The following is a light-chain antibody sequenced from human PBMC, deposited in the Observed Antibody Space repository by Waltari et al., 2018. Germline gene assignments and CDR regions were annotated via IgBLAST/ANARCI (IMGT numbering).Light chain of an antibody. V-gene: IGKV1-39*01. CDR3: QQSYTAPYT. J-gene: IGKJ2*01. Sequence: DIQMTQSPSSLSASVGDRITITCRASESIGKYLNWYQQRPGKAPQLLIYAASNLQSGAPSRFSGSGPGTAFTLTISSLRPKDSATYYCQQSYTAPYTFGQGTHLEVK. CDR1: ESIGKY. CDR2: AAS.